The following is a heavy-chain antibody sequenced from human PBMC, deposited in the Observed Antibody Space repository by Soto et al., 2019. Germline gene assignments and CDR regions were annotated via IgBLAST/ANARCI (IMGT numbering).Heavy chain of an antibody. Sequence: QMQLVQSGPEVKKPGTSVKVSCKASGFTFTSSAMQWVRQARGQRLEWIGWIVVGSGNTNYAQKFQERVTITRDMYTSKAYMELSSLRSEDTAVYYCAAGIAAAVWDWYFDLWGRGTLVTVSS. CDR2: IVVGSGNT. CDR1: GFTFTSSA. V-gene: IGHV1-58*02. CDR3: AAGIAAAVWDWYFDL. J-gene: IGHJ2*01. D-gene: IGHD6-13*01.